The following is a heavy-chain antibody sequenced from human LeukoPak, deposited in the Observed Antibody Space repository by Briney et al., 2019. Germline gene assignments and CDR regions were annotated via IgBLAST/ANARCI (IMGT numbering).Heavy chain of an antibody. J-gene: IGHJ5*02. V-gene: IGHV1-8*03. CDR1: GYTFTSYD. CDR3: ARGRPNWGSRWFDP. CDR2: MNPNSGNT. D-gene: IGHD7-27*01. Sequence: ASVKVSCKASGYTFTSYDINWVRQATGQGLEWMGWMNPNSGNTGYAQKFQGRVTITRNTSISTAYVELSSLRSEDTAVYYCARGRPNWGSRWFDPWGQGTLVTVSS.